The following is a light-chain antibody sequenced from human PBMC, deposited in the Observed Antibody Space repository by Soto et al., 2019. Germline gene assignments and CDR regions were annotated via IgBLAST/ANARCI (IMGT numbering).Light chain of an antibody. V-gene: IGLV2-8*01. CDR1: SSDVGGYNY. Sequence: QSALTQPPSASGSPGQSVTISCSGTSSDVGGYNYVSWYQQHPGKAPQLMIYEVTRRPSGVPDRFSGSRSGNTASLIVSGLQTEDEADYYCSSFAGSNAVAFGGGTKLTVL. CDR3: SSFAGSNAVA. CDR2: EVT. J-gene: IGLJ2*01.